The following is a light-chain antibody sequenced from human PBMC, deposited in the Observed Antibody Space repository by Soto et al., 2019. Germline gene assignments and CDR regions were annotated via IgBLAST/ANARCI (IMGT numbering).Light chain of an antibody. V-gene: IGKV2-28*01. CDR1: QSLLHSNGYNY. Sequence: DIVMTQSPLSLPVTPGEPASISCRSSQSLLHSNGYNYLHWYLQKPGQSPQLLIYLDSNRASGVPDRFSGSRSGRGYTLKISTVQAEHFGVYYCMQDLHTSYPFGQGTKLYIK. CDR2: LDS. J-gene: IGKJ2*01. CDR3: MQDLHTSYP.